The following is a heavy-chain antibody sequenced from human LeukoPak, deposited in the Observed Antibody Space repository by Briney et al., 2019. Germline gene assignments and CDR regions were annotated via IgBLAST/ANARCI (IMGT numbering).Heavy chain of an antibody. CDR3: ARDDSYSDSSGYYPDY. CDR2: IRSDGSNK. V-gene: IGHV3-30*02. J-gene: IGHJ4*02. CDR1: GFTFSSYD. D-gene: IGHD3-22*01. Sequence: AGGSLRLSCAASGFTFSSYDIHWVRQAPGKGLEWVAFIRSDGSNKYYADSVKGRFTISRDNSKNTLYLQMNSLRAEDTAGYYCARDDSYSDSSGYYPDYWGQGTLVTVSS.